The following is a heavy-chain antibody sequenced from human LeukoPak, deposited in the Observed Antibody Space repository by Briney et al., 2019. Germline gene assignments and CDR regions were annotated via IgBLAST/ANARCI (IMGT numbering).Heavy chain of an antibody. V-gene: IGHV3-9*01. J-gene: IGHJ6*02. D-gene: IGHD5-12*01. CDR1: GFTFDDYA. Sequence: GGSLRLSCTASGFTFDDYAMHWVRQAPGKGLEWVSGISWNSITIGCADSVKGRFTISRDNAKNSLYLQMNSLRTEDTALYYCAKAVDPVGYYYGMDVWGQGTTVTVSS. CDR3: AKAVDPVGYYYGMDV. CDR2: ISWNSITI.